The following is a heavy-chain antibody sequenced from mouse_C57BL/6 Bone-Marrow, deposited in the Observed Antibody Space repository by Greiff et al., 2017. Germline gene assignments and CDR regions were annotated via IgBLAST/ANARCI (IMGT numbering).Heavy chain of an antibody. V-gene: IGHV1-54*01. CDR2: INPGSGGT. J-gene: IGHJ4*01. CDR1: GYACTKYL. Sequence: QVQLQQSGAELVRPGTSVKVSCKASGYACTKYLIGWVKQRPGQGLEWIGVINPGSGGTNYNEKFKGKATLTADKSSSTAYMQLSSLTSEDSAVYLCARREDYGSGAMDYWGQGTSVTVSS. CDR3: ARREDYGSGAMDY. D-gene: IGHD1-1*01.